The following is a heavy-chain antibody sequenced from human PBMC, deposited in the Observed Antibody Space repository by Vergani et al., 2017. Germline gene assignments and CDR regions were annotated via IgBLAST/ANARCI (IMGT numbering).Heavy chain of an antibody. Sequence: QLQLQESGPGLVKPSETLSLTCTVSGGSISSSSYYWGWIRQPPVKGLEWIGSIYYSGSTYYNPSLKSRVTISVDTSKNQFSLKRSSVTAADTAVYYCARLSGSGSYWFDPWGQGTLVTVSS. D-gene: IGHD1-26*01. CDR3: ARLSGSGSYWFDP. V-gene: IGHV4-39*01. CDR1: GGSISSSSYY. J-gene: IGHJ5*02. CDR2: IYYSGST.